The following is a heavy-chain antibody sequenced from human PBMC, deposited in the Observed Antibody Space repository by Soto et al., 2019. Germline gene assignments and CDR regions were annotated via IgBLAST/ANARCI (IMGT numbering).Heavy chain of an antibody. CDR3: AISLHSGGDFDF. Sequence: EVRLMQSAAEMKKPGESLRISCQGSGFSFTGYWVAWVRQMPGKGLEWMGVIYPGDSDTRYSPSFHGQVSISVDKSIRTAYLQWTSLQASDPAMYYCAISLHSGGDFDFWGQGTLVTVSS. V-gene: IGHV5-51*01. D-gene: IGHD2-15*01. J-gene: IGHJ4*02. CDR1: GFSFTGYW. CDR2: IYPGDSDT.